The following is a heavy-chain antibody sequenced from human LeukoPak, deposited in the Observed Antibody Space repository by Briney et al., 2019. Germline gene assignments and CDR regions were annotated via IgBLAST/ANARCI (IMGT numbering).Heavy chain of an antibody. D-gene: IGHD3-22*01. CDR1: GHMFTGYY. Sequence: EASVKVSCKASGHMFTGYYIHWLRQAPGQGLEWMGGINPDSGGTKYAQKFQDSLTMTRDTSVSAAYMELSSLRSDDTAVYYCARGKHFDSNGYYEAFYFDSWGQGTLVTVSS. J-gene: IGHJ4*02. V-gene: IGHV1-2*02. CDR2: INPDSGGT. CDR3: ARGKHFDSNGYYEAFYFDS.